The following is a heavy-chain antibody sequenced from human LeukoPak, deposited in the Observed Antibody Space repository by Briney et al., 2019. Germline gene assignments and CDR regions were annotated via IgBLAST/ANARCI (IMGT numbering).Heavy chain of an antibody. D-gene: IGHD2-2*01. CDR1: GYTFTGYY. CDR2: INHNSGGT. CDR3: ARGAQVSLPAASLDY. Sequence: GASVKVSCKASGYTFTGYYMHWVRQAPGQGLEWMGWINHNSGGTNYAQKFQGWVTMTRDTSISTAYMELSRLRSDDTAVYYCARGAQVSLPAASLDYWGQGTLVTVSS. J-gene: IGHJ4*02. V-gene: IGHV1-2*04.